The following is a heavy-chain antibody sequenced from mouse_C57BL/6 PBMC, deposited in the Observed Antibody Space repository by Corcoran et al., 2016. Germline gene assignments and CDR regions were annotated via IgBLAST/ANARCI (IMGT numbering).Heavy chain of an antibody. J-gene: IGHJ2*01. CDR1: GYTFTDYY. D-gene: IGHD1-1*01. V-gene: IGHV1-76*01. CDR2: IYPGSGNT. Sequence: QVQLKQSGAELVRPGASVKLSCKASGYTFTDYYINWVKQRPGQGLEWIARIYPGSGNTYYNEKFKGKATLTAEKSSSTAYMQLSSLTSEDSAVYFCARYYYGSSLYYFDYWGQGTTLTVSS. CDR3: ARYYYGSSLYYFDY.